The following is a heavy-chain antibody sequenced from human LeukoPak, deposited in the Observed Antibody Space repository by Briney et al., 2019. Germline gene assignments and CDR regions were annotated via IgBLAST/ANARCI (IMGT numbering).Heavy chain of an antibody. CDR1: GFSFRTYA. CDR2: ISDNGGRT. D-gene: IGHD3-22*01. Sequence: GGSLRLSCAASGFSFRTYAMSWVRQAPGKGLEWFSAISDNGGRTYYADSVKGRFTISRDNSKNTLFVQMNSLRAEDTAVYYCAREYDSSWPSWGQGTLVTVSS. CDR3: AREYDSSWPS. V-gene: IGHV3-23*01. J-gene: IGHJ5*02.